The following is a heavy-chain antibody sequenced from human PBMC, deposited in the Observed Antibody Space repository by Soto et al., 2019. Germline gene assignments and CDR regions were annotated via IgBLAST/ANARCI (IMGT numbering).Heavy chain of an antibody. J-gene: IGHJ4*02. CDR2: ITTSGGNT. CDR1: EFTFSSYA. CDR3: AKGRRSSSSTDY. Sequence: PGGSLRLSCAASEFTFSSYAMTWVRQAPGKGLEWVSAITTSGGNTYYADSVKGRITISRDNSKNTLYLQMNSLRAEDTAVYYCAKGRRSSSSTDYWGQGTLVTVSS. V-gene: IGHV3-23*01. D-gene: IGHD6-6*01.